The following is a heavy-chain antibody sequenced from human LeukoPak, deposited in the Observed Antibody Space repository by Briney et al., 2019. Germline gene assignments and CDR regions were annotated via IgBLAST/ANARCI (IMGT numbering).Heavy chain of an antibody. D-gene: IGHD1-26*01. J-gene: IGHJ4*02. CDR1: GNYW. Sequence: GGSLRLSCAASGNYWMHWVRQAPGKGLVWVSHINGDGSWTTYADSVKGRFTISRDNAKNSLYLQMNSLRAEDTAVYYCASIVGATGSNYWGQGTLVTVSS. CDR2: INGDGSWT. V-gene: IGHV3-74*01. CDR3: ASIVGATGSNY.